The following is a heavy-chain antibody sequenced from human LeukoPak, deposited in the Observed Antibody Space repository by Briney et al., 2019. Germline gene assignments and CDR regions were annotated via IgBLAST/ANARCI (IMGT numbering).Heavy chain of an antibody. Sequence: GRSLRLSCAASGFIFTSYAMHWVRQAPGKGLKWVAVISYDGSNKYYADSVKGRFTISKDTSKNALYLQMSSLRAEDTAIYYCAKRGSKWDLDNWGQGTLVTVSS. D-gene: IGHD1-26*01. CDR1: GFIFTSYA. CDR3: AKRGSKWDLDN. J-gene: IGHJ4*02. V-gene: IGHV3-33*06. CDR2: ISYDGSNK.